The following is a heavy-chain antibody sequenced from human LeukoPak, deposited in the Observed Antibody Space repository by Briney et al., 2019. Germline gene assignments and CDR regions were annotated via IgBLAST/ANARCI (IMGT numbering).Heavy chain of an antibody. J-gene: IGHJ4*02. D-gene: IGHD2-8*01. Sequence: GGSLRLSCAASGFTFSSYSMNWVRQAPGKGLEWVSSISSSNSYIYYADSVKGRFTIFRDNAKNSLYLQMNSLRAEDTAVYYCARDLGYCTNGVCYAPFAFDYWGQGTLVTVSS. CDR1: GFTFSSYS. V-gene: IGHV3-21*01. CDR3: ARDLGYCTNGVCYAPFAFDY. CDR2: ISSSNSYI.